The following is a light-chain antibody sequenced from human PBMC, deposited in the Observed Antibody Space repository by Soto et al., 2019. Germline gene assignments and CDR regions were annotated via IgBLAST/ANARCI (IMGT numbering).Light chain of an antibody. CDR1: QSVSSGY. V-gene: IGKV3-20*01. CDR2: GAS. Sequence: VLTQSPATLSLPPGERATLSCRASQSVSSGYVAWFQQKPGQAPRVVIYGASSRATGIPDRFRGSGSGTEFTLTITRLEPEDFAVYHCQQYGSSSWTFGQGTKVDNK. CDR3: QQYGSSSWT. J-gene: IGKJ1*01.